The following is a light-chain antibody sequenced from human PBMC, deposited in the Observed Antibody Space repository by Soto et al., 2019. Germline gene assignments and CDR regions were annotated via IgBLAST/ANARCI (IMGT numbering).Light chain of an antibody. CDR1: QSVSSSY. CDR3: QQYHSWPPRT. Sequence: EIVLTQSPGTLSLSPGERATLSCRASQSVSSSYLAWYQQKPGQAPRLLIYGASSRATGIPVRFSGSGSGTEFTLTISSLQSEDFAVYYCQQYHSWPPRTFGQGTKVDIK. CDR2: GAS. J-gene: IGKJ1*01. V-gene: IGKV3-20*01.